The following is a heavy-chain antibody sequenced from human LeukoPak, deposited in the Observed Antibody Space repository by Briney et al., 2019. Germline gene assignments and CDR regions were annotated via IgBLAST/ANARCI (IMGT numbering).Heavy chain of an antibody. CDR1: GCTFTSYG. CDR2: ISAYNGNT. CDR3: AGDSLGIAARESDY. J-gene: IGHJ4*02. V-gene: IGHV1-18*01. D-gene: IGHD6-6*01. Sequence: GASVKVSCKASGCTFTSYGISWVRQAPGQGLEWMGWISAYNGNTNYAQKLQGRVTMTTDTSTSTAYMELRSLRSDDTAVYYCAGDSLGIAARESDYWGQGTLVTVSS.